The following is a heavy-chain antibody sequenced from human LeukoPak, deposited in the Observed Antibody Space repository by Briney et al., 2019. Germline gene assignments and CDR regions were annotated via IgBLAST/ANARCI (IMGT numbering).Heavy chain of an antibody. Sequence: PSETLSLTCTVSGGSVSSGSYCWSWIRQPPGKGLEWIGYIYYSGSTNYNPSLKSRVTISVDTSKNQFSLKLSSVTAADTAVYYCARGREGDAFDIWGQGTMVTVSS. CDR3: ARGREGDAFDI. CDR1: GGSVSSGSYC. CDR2: IYYSGST. V-gene: IGHV4-61*01. J-gene: IGHJ3*02.